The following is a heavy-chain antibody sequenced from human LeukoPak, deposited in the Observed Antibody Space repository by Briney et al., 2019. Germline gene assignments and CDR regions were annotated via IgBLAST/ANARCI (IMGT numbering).Heavy chain of an antibody. J-gene: IGHJ4*02. D-gene: IGHD3-22*01. CDR3: ARAVDKGTGYYMDF. CDR2: ILYDGSNK. Sequence: GGSLRLSCAASGFTFSHHGVHWVRQAPGKGLEWVAFILYDGSNKYYLDSVKGRFTISRDNSKNALSLQMNSLRAEDTAMYYCARAVDKGTGYYMDFWGQGTLVTVSS. CDR1: GFTFSHHG. V-gene: IGHV3-30*02.